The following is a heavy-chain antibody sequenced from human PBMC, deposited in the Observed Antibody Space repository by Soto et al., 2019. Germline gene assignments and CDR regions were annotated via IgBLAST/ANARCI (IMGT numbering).Heavy chain of an antibody. J-gene: IGHJ4*02. Sequence: PSETLSLTCDVSGDSISSGGYSWNWIRQPPGKGLEWIGNIYQSGTTDYNPSLKGRVTISVDRSKNQFSLKLSSVTAADTAVYYCARDNRSGYFFAYWGQGTLVTVSS. CDR1: GDSISSGGYS. CDR2: IYQSGTT. CDR3: ARDNRSGYFFAY. V-gene: IGHV4-30-2*01. D-gene: IGHD3-22*01.